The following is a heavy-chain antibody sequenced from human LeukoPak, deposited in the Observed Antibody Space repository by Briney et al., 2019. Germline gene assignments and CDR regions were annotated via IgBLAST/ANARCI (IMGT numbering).Heavy chain of an antibody. D-gene: IGHD6-19*01. V-gene: IGHV1-18*01. CDR3: ARDRGEAVADNFQH. CDR2: ISAYNGNT. J-gene: IGHJ1*01. Sequence: ASVKVSCKASGGTFSSYAISWVRQAPGQGLEWMGWISAYNGNTNYAQKLQGRVTMTTDTSTSTAYMELRSLRSDDTAVYYCARDRGEAVADNFQHWGQGTLVTVSS. CDR1: GGTFSSYA.